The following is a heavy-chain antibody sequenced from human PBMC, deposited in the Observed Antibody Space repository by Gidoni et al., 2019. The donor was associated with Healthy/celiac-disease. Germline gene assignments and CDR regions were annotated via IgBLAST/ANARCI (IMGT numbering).Heavy chain of an antibody. CDR1: GGPFSSYA. CDR3: ARQSGSYSSRGDY. D-gene: IGHD1-26*01. V-gene: IGHV1-69*04. J-gene: IGHJ4*02. CDR2: IIPIFGIA. Sequence: SGAEVKKPGSSVKVSCKASGGPFSSYAISWVRQAPGQGLEWMGRIIPIFGIANYAQKFQGRVTITADKSTSTAYMELSSLRSEDTAVYYCARQSGSYSSRGDYWGQGTLVTVSS.